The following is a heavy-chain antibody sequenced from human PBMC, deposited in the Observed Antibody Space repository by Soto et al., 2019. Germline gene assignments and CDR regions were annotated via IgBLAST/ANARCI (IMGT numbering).Heavy chain of an antibody. V-gene: IGHV3-23*01. Sequence: PGGSLRLSCAASGFTFSSYAMSWVRQAPGKGLEWVSAISGSGGSTYYADSVKGRFTISRDNSKNTLYLQMNSLRAEDTAVYYCAKEIKYLPGAYNNGIDVRAQRTTVTVS. J-gene: IGHJ6*02. CDR3: AKEIKYLPGAYNNGIDV. CDR2: ISGSGGST. D-gene: IGHD2-2*01. CDR1: GFTFSSYA.